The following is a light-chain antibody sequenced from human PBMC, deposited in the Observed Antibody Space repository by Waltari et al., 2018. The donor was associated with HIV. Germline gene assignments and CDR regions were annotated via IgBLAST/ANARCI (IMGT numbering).Light chain of an antibody. V-gene: IGLV2-14*03. J-gene: IGLJ2*01. CDR2: EVS. Sequence: QSALTQAASVSGSPGQSITISCTGSSSDIGAYNYVSWYQQHPDKVPKLVIYEVSNRPSGISNLFSGSKSGNTASLTISGLQADDEASYYCSSYTASSTLDVVFGGGTRLTVL. CDR1: SSDIGAYNY. CDR3: SSYTASSTLDVV.